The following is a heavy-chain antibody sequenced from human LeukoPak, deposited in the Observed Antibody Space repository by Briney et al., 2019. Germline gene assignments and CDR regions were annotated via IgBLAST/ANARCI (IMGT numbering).Heavy chain of an antibody. D-gene: IGHD3-22*01. CDR1: GFTFSSYW. CDR2: ISTSAITI. J-gene: IGHJ4*02. CDR3: ARDYDRTGG. V-gene: IGHV3-48*04. Sequence: GGSLRLSCAASGFTFSSYWMSWVRQAPGKGLEWISYISTSAITIYYADSVKGRFTISRDNARNSLYLQMNSLRVEDTAVYYCARDYDRTGGWGQGTLVTVSS.